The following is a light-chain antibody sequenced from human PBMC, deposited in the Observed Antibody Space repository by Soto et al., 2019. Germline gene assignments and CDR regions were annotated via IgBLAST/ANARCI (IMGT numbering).Light chain of an antibody. V-gene: IGKV1-39*01. CDR3: QQSYNAAPLT. J-gene: IGKJ4*01. Sequence: QMYQCQSSLSPSERDKVTITCRASQISSSYLNWYHQRPGKDPTLLIFSASSLQSGVPSRFSGSGSGTDFTLNISSLQPEDFATYSCQQSYNAAPLTFGGGTKVDIK. CDR2: SAS. CDR1: QISSSY.